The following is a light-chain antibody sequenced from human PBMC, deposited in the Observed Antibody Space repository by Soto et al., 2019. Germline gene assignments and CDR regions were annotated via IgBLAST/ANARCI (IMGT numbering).Light chain of an antibody. V-gene: IGKV1-9*01. CDR3: QQLKNYPIT. CDR2: AAS. CDR1: EDISSY. J-gene: IGKJ5*01. Sequence: IQLTQSPSSLSASVGDRVTFTCRASEDISSYLAWYQQKPGTAPKLLIYAASALHSGVPSRFSGSGSGTDFTLTISSLQPEDFAIYFCQQLKNYPITFGQGTHWRL.